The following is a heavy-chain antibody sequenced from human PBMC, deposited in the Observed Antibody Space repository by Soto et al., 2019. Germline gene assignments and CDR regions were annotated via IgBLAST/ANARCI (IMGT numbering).Heavy chain of an antibody. CDR1: GGSFSDYY. V-gene: IGHV4-39*01. D-gene: IGHD3-9*01. Sequence: SETLSLTCVVYGGSFSDYYWGWIRQPPGKGLEWIGSIYFRGNTYYNPSLQTRVTISLDKSKSQFSLKLNSVTAADSAVYFCARLEGLATTSYYFDFWGQGALVTVSS. J-gene: IGHJ4*02. CDR2: IYFRGNT. CDR3: ARLEGLATTSYYFDF.